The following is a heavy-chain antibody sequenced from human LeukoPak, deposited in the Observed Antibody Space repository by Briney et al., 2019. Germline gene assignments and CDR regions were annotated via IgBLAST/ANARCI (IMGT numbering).Heavy chain of an antibody. CDR1: GGSISSSDYY. CDR2: SYFGGST. D-gene: IGHD2-15*01. J-gene: IGHJ5*02. Sequence: SETLSLTCTVSGGSISSSDYYWGWIRQPPGKGLEWIGSSYFGGSTYYNPSLKSRVTISVDTSMNQFSLKLSFVTTADTAVYYCARALGYCSGGSCTRGYNWFDPWGQGTLVTVPS. CDR3: ARALGYCSGGSCTRGYNWFDP. V-gene: IGHV4-39*01.